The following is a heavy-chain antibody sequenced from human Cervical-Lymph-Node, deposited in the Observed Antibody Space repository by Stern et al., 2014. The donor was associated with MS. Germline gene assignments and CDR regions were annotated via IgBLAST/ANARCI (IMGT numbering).Heavy chain of an antibody. Sequence: QVQLQESGPGLVKPSQTLSLTCTVSGGSISSGDYYWSWIRQPPGKGLEWIGHIYYSGSTYYNPCLKSRVTISLDTSKNQFSLKLSSVTAADTAVYYCASANCSSTSCPNWFDPWGQGTLVTVSS. V-gene: IGHV4-30-4*01. CDR1: GGSISSGDYY. CDR3: ASANCSSTSCPNWFDP. J-gene: IGHJ5*02. D-gene: IGHD2-2*01. CDR2: IYYSGST.